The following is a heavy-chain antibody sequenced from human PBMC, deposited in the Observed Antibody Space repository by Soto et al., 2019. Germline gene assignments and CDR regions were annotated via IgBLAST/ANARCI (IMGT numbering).Heavy chain of an antibody. J-gene: IGHJ4*02. CDR3: AHRPRGYSYHFDY. CDR2: IYWDDDE. V-gene: IGHV2-5*02. Sequence: QTTLKESGPTRVKPTQTLPLTCTFSGFSLTPRGVGGGWIRPPPEKALEWLALIYWDDDEGYSPSLKSRLTITKDTSKNQVVLTMINMDPVDTATYYCAHRPRGYSYHFDYWGQGTLVTVSS. D-gene: IGHD5-18*01. CDR1: GFSLTPRGVG.